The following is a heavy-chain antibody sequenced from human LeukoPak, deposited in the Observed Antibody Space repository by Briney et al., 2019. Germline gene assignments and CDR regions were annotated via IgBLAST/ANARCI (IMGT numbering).Heavy chain of an antibody. CDR2: IYYSGIT. V-gene: IGHV4-59*01. CDR3: ARSDGYYGGYYYYYMDV. CDR1: GGSISSYY. Sequence: SETLSLTCTVSGGSISSYYWSWIRQPPGKGLEWIGYIYYSGITNYNPSLKSRVTISVDTSKNQFSLKLSSVTAADTAVYYCARSDGYYGGYYYYYMDVWGKGTTVTVSS. J-gene: IGHJ6*03. D-gene: IGHD3-10*01.